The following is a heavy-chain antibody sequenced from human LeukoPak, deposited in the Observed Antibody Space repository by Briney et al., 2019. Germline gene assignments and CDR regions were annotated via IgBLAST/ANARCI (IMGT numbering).Heavy chain of an antibody. V-gene: IGHV3-21*01. CDR2: ISSSSSYI. CDR3: ARDPYSGLFDY. CDR1: GFTFSSYS. D-gene: IGHD4-11*01. J-gene: IGHJ4*02. Sequence: GGSLRLSCAASGFTFSSYSMSWVRQAPGKGLEWVSSISSSSSYIYYADSVKGRFTISRDNAKNSLYLRMNSLRAEDTAVYYCARDPYSGLFDYWGQGTLVTVSS.